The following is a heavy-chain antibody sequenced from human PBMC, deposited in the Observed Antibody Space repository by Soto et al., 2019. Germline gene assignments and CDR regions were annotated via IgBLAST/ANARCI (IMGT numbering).Heavy chain of an antibody. CDR2: IYWDDDK. D-gene: IGHD4-17*01. J-gene: IGHJ4*02. Sequence: QITLKESGPTLVKPTQTLTLTCTFSGFSLSTSGVGVGWIRQPPGKALEWLALIYWDDDKRYSPSLKSRLTITKDTSKNHVVLTMTNMDPVDTAAYYCAHNLYGDSRFDYWGQGTLVTVSS. CDR3: AHNLYGDSRFDY. V-gene: IGHV2-5*02. CDR1: GFSLSTSGVG.